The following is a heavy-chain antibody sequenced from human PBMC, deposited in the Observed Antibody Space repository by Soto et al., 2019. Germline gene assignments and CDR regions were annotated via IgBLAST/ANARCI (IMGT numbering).Heavy chain of an antibody. CDR1: GGSFSGYY. V-gene: IGHV4-34*01. J-gene: IGHJ6*02. CDR3: ARTRIVSGYYYYYYGMDV. Sequence: QVQLQQWGAGLLKPSETLSLTCAVYGGSFSGYYWSWIRQPPGKGLEWIGEINHSGSTNYNPSLKSRVTISEDTSKNQFSLKLSSVTAADTAVYYCARTRIVSGYYYYYYGMDVWGQGTTVTVSS. D-gene: IGHD2-15*01. CDR2: INHSGST.